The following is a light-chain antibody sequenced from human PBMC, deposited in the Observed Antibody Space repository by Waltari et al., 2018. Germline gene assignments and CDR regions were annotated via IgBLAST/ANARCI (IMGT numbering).Light chain of an antibody. J-gene: IGKJ2*01. Sequence: VMTQSPGTLTVSLGDTVTLSCRVSESVSTNLAWYQQKPGQAPRVLIYGASTRVAGTPARFSGSGSRTEFSLTISSLQPEDSAVYYCQQYNSWPPYTFGQGTKLDI. CDR2: GAS. CDR1: ESVSTN. CDR3: QQYNSWPPYT. V-gene: IGKV3D-15*01.